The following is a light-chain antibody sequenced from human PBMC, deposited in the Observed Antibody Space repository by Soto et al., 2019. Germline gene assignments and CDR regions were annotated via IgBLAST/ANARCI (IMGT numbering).Light chain of an antibody. Sequence: EIVLTQSPGTLSLSPGERVTLSCRASQSISSNYLTWYQQRPGQAPRLLIYGASNRATGIPDRFSGSGSGTYFTLTISRLELEDFAVYSCQLYDTSSWYTFGQGTKLEIK. V-gene: IGKV3-20*01. CDR1: QSISSNY. J-gene: IGKJ2*01. CDR2: GAS. CDR3: QLYDTSSWYT.